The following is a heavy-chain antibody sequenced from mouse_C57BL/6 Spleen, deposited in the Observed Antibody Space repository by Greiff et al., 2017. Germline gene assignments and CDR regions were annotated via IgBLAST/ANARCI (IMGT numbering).Heavy chain of an antibody. CDR1: GYTFTSYW. V-gene: IGHV1-55*01. CDR2: IYPGSGST. Sequence: VQLQQPGAELVKPGASVNMSCKASGYTFTSYWITWVKQRPGQGLEWIGDIYPGSGSTNYNEKFKSKATLTVDTSSSTAYMQLSSLTSEDSAVYYCARLKNWDDVYAMDYWGQGTSVTVSS. D-gene: IGHD4-1*01. CDR3: ARLKNWDDVYAMDY. J-gene: IGHJ4*01.